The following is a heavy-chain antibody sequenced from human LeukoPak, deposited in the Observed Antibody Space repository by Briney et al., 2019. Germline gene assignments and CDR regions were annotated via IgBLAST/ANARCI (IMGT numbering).Heavy chain of an antibody. CDR2: IIPIFGTA. Sequence: WASVKVSCTASGGTFSSYAISWVRRAPGQGLEWMGGIIPIFGTANYAQKFQGRVTITADESTSTAYMELSSLRSEDTAVYYCASGYGDYFYWFDPWGQGTLVTVSS. CDR3: ASGYGDYFYWFDP. V-gene: IGHV1-69*13. CDR1: GGTFSSYA. J-gene: IGHJ5*02. D-gene: IGHD4-17*01.